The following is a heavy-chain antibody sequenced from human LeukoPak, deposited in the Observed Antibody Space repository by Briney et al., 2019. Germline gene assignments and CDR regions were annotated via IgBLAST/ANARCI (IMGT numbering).Heavy chain of an antibody. CDR1: GFTFGNYG. J-gene: IGHJ4*02. D-gene: IGHD6-19*01. Sequence: GTSLRLSCAASGFTFGNYGMVWVRQAPGKGLEWVALISYDGSNQYYADSVKGRFTISRDNSKNTLYLQINSLRAEDTAVYYCATHRSGYYLDHWGQGTLVTVSS. V-gene: IGHV3-30*03. CDR3: ATHRSGYYLDH. CDR2: ISYDGSNQ.